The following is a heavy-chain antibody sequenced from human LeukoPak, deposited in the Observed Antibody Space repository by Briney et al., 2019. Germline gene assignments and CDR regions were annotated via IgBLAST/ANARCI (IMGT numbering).Heavy chain of an antibody. J-gene: IGHJ4*02. Sequence: PSETLSLTCTVSGGAISSTSYYWGWIRQPPGMGLEWIARIYYSGSTYDNPSLKSRVTVSVDTSKNQFSLKLISVTAADTAVYYCAITPGPFDSTRNYYPFVYWGEGTPVTVSS. CDR1: GGAISSTSYY. V-gene: IGHV4-39*07. CDR3: AITPGPFDSTRNYYPFVY. CDR2: IYYSGST. D-gene: IGHD3-22*01.